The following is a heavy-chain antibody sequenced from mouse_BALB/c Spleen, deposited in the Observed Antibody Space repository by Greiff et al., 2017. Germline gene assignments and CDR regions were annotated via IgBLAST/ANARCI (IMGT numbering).Heavy chain of an antibody. Sequence: QVQLQQSGAELAKPGASVKMSCKASGYTFTSYWMHWVKQRPGQGLEWIGYINPSTGYTEYNQKFKDKATLTADKSSSTAYMQLSSLTSEDSAVYYCARCGGNAYYYAMDYWGQGTSVTVSS. D-gene: IGHD1-1*02. J-gene: IGHJ4*01. CDR1: GYTFTSYW. CDR3: ARCGGNAYYYAMDY. CDR2: INPSTGYT. V-gene: IGHV1-7*01.